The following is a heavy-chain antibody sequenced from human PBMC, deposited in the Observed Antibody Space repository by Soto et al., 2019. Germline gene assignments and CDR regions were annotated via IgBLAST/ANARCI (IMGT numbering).Heavy chain of an antibody. V-gene: IGHV3-30-3*01. CDR3: ARGEAGSSSWFGIHP. CDR2: ISYDGSNK. Sequence: QVQLVESGGGVVQPGRSLRLSCAASGFTFSSYAMHWVRQAPGKGLEWVAVISYDGSNKYYADSVKGRFTISRDNSKNTLYLQMNRRRAEDTAVYYCARGEAGSSSWFGIHPWGQGTLVTVSS. CDR1: GFTFSSYA. J-gene: IGHJ5*02. D-gene: IGHD6-13*01.